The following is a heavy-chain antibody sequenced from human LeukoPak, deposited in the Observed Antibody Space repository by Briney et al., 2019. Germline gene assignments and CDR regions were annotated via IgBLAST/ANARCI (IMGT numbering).Heavy chain of an antibody. V-gene: IGHV1-2*02. Sequence: AASVKVSCKASGYTFTGYYLHWVRQAPGQGLEWMGCVNPNSGDTNYAQKFQGSVTMTRDTSISTVYMELSRLRSDDTAVYYCARASGSYWWFDSWGQGTLVTVSS. J-gene: IGHJ5*01. CDR1: GYTFTGYY. D-gene: IGHD1-26*01. CDR2: VNPNSGDT. CDR3: ARASGSYWWFDS.